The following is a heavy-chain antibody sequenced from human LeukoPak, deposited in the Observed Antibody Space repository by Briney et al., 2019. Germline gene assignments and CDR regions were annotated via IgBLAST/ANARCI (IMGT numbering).Heavy chain of an antibody. V-gene: IGHV4-34*01. Sequence: SETLSLTCAVYGGSFSGYYWSWIRQPPGKGLEWIGEINHSGSTNYNPSLKSRVTTSVDTSKNQFSLKLSSVTAADTAVYYCARLGYYDSSGYYYETDYWGQGTLVTVSS. CDR3: ARLGYYDSSGYYYETDY. CDR1: GGSFSGYY. CDR2: INHSGST. D-gene: IGHD3-22*01. J-gene: IGHJ4*02.